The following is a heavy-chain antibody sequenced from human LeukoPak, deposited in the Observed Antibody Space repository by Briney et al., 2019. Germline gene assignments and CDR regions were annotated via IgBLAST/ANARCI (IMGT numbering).Heavy chain of an antibody. J-gene: IGHJ4*02. D-gene: IGHD4-17*01. Sequence: KRGESLKISFKGSGYSFTSYWIGWVRQMPGKGLEWMGIIYPGDSDTRYSPSFQGQVTISADKSISTAYRQWSSLKASDTAMYYCASLHYGDYEGYFDYWGQGTLVTVSS. CDR3: ASLHYGDYEGYFDY. V-gene: IGHV5-51*01. CDR1: GYSFTSYW. CDR2: IYPGDSDT.